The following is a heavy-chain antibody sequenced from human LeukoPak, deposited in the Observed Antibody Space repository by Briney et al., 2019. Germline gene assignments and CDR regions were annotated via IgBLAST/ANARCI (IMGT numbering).Heavy chain of an antibody. V-gene: IGHV4-34*01. CDR1: GGSFSGYY. CDR3: ARGWRYYYDSSGYSNHLDY. Sequence: SETLSLTCAVYGGSFSGYYWSWIRQPPGKGLEWIGEINHSGSTNYNPSPKSRVTISVDTSKNQFSLKLSSVTAADTAVYYCARGWRYYYDSSGYSNHLDYWGQGTLVTVSS. D-gene: IGHD3-22*01. J-gene: IGHJ4*02. CDR2: INHSGST.